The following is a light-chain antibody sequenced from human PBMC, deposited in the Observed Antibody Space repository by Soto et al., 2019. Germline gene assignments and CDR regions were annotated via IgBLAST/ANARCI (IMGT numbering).Light chain of an antibody. V-gene: IGKV1-5*03. CDR2: QAS. CDR3: QQYDISSRT. Sequence: DIQMTQFPSTLSASVGDRVTITCRASQRISTWLAWYQHKPGKAPKLLIYQASSLEGGVPSRFSGSGSGTEFTLTISSLQYDDFATYYCQQYDISSRTFGQGTKVETK. J-gene: IGKJ2*02. CDR1: QRISTW.